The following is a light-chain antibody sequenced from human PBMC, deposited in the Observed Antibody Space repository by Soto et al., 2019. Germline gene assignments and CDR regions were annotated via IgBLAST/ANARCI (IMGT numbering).Light chain of an antibody. CDR1: SSDVGSYNR. CDR2: DVS. V-gene: IGLV2-18*01. CDR3: AFYTSSPTFV. J-gene: IGLJ1*01. Sequence: QAALTQPASVSGSPGQSVTISCTGTSSDVGSYNRVSWYQQPPGTAPKLLIYDVSNRPSGVPDRFSGSKSGNTAPLTISGLEAEDEADYYCAFYTSSPTFVFGTGTKVTVL.